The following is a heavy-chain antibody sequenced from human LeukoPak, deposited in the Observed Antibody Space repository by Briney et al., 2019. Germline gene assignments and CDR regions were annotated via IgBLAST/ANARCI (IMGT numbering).Heavy chain of an antibody. CDR1: GFTFSSYG. V-gene: IGHV3-30*02. Sequence: PGGSLRLSCIASGFTFSSYGFHWFSQAPGKGLEWMALIRKDAGKTYYADSVKGRFSISRDISKNTLYLQINSLRVEDTAVYYCARVRLGEISGWYIFDDWGQGTLVTVSS. CDR2: IRKDAGKT. J-gene: IGHJ4*02. CDR3: ARVRLGEISGWYIFDD. D-gene: IGHD6-19*01.